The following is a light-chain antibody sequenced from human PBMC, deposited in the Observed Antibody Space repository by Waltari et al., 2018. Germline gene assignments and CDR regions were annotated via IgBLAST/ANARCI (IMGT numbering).Light chain of an antibody. Sequence: SFELTQPPSLSVSPGQTARLTCSGDALSKQTDNWHQQRPGLAPVLVIYKDSERPSGIPERFSGSSSGTTVTLTISGGQAEDEADYYCQSADSSGSVVFGGGTKLTVL. CDR1: ALSKQT. CDR3: QSADSSGSVV. J-gene: IGLJ2*01. CDR2: KDS. V-gene: IGLV3-25*03.